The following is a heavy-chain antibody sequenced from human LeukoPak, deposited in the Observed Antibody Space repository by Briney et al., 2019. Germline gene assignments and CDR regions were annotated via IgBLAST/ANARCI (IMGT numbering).Heavy chain of an antibody. CDR1: GYTFTSYD. CDR2: MNPNSGNT. Sequence: ASVKVSCKASGYTFTSYDTNWVRQATGQGLEWMGWMNPNSGNTGYAQKFQGRVTMTRNTSISTAYMELSSLRSEDTAVYYCARGPIYYDILTGYLGGPFDYWGQGTLVTVSS. D-gene: IGHD3-9*01. CDR3: ARGPIYYDILTGYLGGPFDY. J-gene: IGHJ4*02. V-gene: IGHV1-8*01.